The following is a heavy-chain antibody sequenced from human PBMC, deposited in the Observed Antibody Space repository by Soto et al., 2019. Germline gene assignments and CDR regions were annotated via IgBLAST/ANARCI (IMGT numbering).Heavy chain of an antibody. J-gene: IGHJ6*04. CDR1: GFTFSSYA. D-gene: IGHD2-15*01. CDR2: ISGSGGST. Sequence: GGSLRLSCAASGFTFSSYAMSWVRQAPGKGLEWVSAISGSGGSTYYADSVKGRFTISRDNSKNTLYLQMNSLRAEDTAVYYCAKDRGPRYCSGGSCYSDMDVWGKGTTVTVSS. V-gene: IGHV3-23*01. CDR3: AKDRGPRYCSGGSCYSDMDV.